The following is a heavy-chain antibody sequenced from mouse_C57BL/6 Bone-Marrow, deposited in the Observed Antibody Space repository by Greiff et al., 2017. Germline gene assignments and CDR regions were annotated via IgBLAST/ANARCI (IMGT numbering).Heavy chain of an antibody. CDR3: ARVISDYCGSRSWFAY. CDR2: INPYNGGT. V-gene: IGHV1-19*01. D-gene: IGHD1-1*01. CDR1: GYTFTDYY. J-gene: IGHJ3*01. Sequence: EVQLQQSGPVLVKPGASVKMSCKASGYTFTDYYMNWVKQSHGKSLEWIGVINPYNGGTSYNQKFKGKATLTVDKSSSTDYMELNSLTSEDSAVYYCARVISDYCGSRSWFAYWGQGTLVTVSA.